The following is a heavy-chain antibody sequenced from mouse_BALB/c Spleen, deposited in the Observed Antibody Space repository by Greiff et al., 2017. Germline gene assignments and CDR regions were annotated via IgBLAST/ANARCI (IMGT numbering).Heavy chain of an antibody. J-gene: IGHJ3*01. D-gene: IGHD1-1*01. CDR3: VRDRDYSFAY. Sequence: VKLQESGPGLVAPSQSLSITCTVSGFSLTSYDISWIRQPPGKGLEWLGVIWTGGGTNYNSAFMSRLSISKDNSKSQVFLKMNSLQTDDTAIYYCVRDRDYSFAYWGQGTLVTVSA. CDR1: GFSLTSYD. V-gene: IGHV2-9-2*01. CDR2: IWTGGGT.